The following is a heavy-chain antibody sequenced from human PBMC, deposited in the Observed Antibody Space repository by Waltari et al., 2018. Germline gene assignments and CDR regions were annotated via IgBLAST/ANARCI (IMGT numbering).Heavy chain of an antibody. J-gene: IGHJ4*02. Sequence: QVQLQESGPGLVKPSQTLSLTCTVSGGSISSGDYYWSWIRQPPGKGLEWIGYIYYSGSTYYNPSLKSRVTISVDTSKNQFSLKLSSVTAADMAVYYCARTGIALRWGFDYWGQGTLVTVSS. CDR3: ARTGIALRWGFDY. CDR1: GGSISSGDYY. V-gene: IGHV4-30-4*08. CDR2: IYYSGST. D-gene: IGHD4-17*01.